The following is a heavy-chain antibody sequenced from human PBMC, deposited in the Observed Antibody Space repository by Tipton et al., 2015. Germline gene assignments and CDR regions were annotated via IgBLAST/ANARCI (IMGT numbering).Heavy chain of an antibody. CDR1: GFTFDDYA. D-gene: IGHD2-21*01. J-gene: IGHJ1*01. CDR2: ISWNSGSI. Sequence: RSLRLSCAASGFTFDDYAMHWVRQAPGKGLEWVSGISWNSGSIGYADSVKGRFTISRDNAKNSLYLQMNSLRAEDTALYCCAKGPGWAIAKRYLQNWGQGALVTVSS. V-gene: IGHV3-9*01. CDR3: AKGPGWAIAKRYLQN.